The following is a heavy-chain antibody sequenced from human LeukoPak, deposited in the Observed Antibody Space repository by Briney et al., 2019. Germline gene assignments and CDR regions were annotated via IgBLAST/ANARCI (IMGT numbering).Heavy chain of an antibody. CDR2: IGGSGEAT. V-gene: IGHV3-23*01. CDR1: GFTFSNFA. D-gene: IGHD2-21*01. Sequence: PGGSLRLSCAASGFTFSNFALNWVRQAPGKGLEWVSAIGGSGEATFYADSVKGRFTISRDNSKNTLYLQLNSLRAEDTAVYYCAKLALLGETPFAFWGQGTLVTVSS. J-gene: IGHJ4*02. CDR3: AKLALLGETPFAF.